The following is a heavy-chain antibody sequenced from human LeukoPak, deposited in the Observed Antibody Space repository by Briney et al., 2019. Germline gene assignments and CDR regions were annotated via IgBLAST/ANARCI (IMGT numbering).Heavy chain of an antibody. CDR3: ARDNYAQHWFDP. V-gene: IGHV3-48*03. CDR1: GFTFSSYE. Sequence: PGGALRLSCAASGFTFSSYEMDWVRQAPGKGLEWVSYISSSGSTIYYADSVKGRFTISRDNAKNSLYLQMNSLRVEDTAVYYCARDNYAQHWFDPWGQGTLVTVSS. D-gene: IGHD4-11*01. CDR2: ISSSGSTI. J-gene: IGHJ5*02.